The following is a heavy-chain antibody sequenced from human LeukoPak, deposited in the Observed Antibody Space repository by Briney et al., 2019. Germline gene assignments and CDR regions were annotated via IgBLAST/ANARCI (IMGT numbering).Heavy chain of an antibody. CDR3: AVTTGTAESDAFDI. J-gene: IGHJ3*02. D-gene: IGHD1-1*01. CDR1: GGTFSSYA. CDR2: IIPIFGTA. V-gene: IGHV1-69*13. Sequence: SVKVSCKASGGTFSSYAISWVRQAPGQGLEWMGGIIPIFGTANYAQKFQGRVTITADESTSTAYMELSSLRSEDTAVYYCAVTTGTAESDAFDIWGQGTMVTVSS.